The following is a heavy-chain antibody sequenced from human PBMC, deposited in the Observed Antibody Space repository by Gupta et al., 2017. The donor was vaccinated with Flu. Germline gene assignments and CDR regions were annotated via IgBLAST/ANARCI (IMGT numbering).Heavy chain of an antibody. V-gene: IGHV3-74*01. D-gene: IGHD1-1*01. CDR3: AREDPGKSVDD. Sequence: FVAYGFTCNNYWIDWVGQVKGMGSVWFTRMNSNASSKSDAVTVKVRFTSSRDNAKITLDLQMNRLKAEDTDVYDCAREDPGKSVDDWGQGTLVTVSS. J-gene: IGHJ4*02. CDR1: GFTCNNYW. CDR2: MNSNASSK.